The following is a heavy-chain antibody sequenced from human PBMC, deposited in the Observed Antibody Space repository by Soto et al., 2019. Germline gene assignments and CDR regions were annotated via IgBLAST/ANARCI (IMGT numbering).Heavy chain of an antibody. J-gene: IGHJ4*02. CDR3: ARGPTIFGVVIMGPYFDY. D-gene: IGHD3-3*01. CDR1: GYTFTSYY. Sequence: GASVKVSCKASGYTFTSYYMHWVRQAPGQGLEWMGIINPSGGSTSYAQKFQGRVTMTRDTSTSTVYMELSSLRSEDTAVYYCARGPTIFGVVIMGPYFDYWGQGPLVTVSS. V-gene: IGHV1-46*03. CDR2: INPSGGST.